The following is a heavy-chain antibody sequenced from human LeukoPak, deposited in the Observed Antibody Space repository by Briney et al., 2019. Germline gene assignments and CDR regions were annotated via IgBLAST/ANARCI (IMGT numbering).Heavy chain of an antibody. D-gene: IGHD2-2*01. CDR2: INHSGST. J-gene: IGHJ4*02. Sequence: SETLSLTCAVYGGSFSGYYWSWIRQPPGKGLEWIGEINHSGSTNYNPSLKGRVTISVDTSKNQFSLKLSSVTAADTAVYYCARGGDIVVVPAARYGDYWGQGTLSPSPQ. CDR3: ARGGDIVVVPAARYGDY. CDR1: GGSFSGYY. V-gene: IGHV4-34*01.